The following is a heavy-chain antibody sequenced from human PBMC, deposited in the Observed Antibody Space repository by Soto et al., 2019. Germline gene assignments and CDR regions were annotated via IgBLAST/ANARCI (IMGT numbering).Heavy chain of an antibody. CDR2: ISGSGGST. Sequence: GESLKISCAASGFTFSSYAMSWVRQAPGKGLEWVSAISGSGGSTYYADSVKGRFTISRDNSKNTLYLQMNSLRAEDTAVYYCAKDRIAARLGYFQHWGQGTLVTVSS. CDR3: AKDRIAARLGYFQH. CDR1: GFTFSSYA. V-gene: IGHV3-23*01. D-gene: IGHD6-6*01. J-gene: IGHJ1*01.